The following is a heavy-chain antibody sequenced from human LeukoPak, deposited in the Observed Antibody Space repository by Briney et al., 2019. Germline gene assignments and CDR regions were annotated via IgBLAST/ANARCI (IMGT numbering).Heavy chain of an antibody. V-gene: IGHV1-2*02. J-gene: IGHJ4*02. CDR3: ARPNVLLWFGEFSPYYFDY. D-gene: IGHD3-10*01. Sequence: ASVKVSCQASGYTFTGYNMHWVRQAPGQGLEWMGWINPKSGGTNYAQKFQGRVTMTRDTSISTAYMELSRLRSDDTAVYYCARPNVLLWFGEFSPYYFDYWGQGTLVTVSS. CDR1: GYTFTGYN. CDR2: INPKSGGT.